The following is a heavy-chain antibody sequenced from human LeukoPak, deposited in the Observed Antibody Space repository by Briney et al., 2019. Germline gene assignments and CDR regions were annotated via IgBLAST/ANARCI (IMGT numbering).Heavy chain of an antibody. Sequence: GGSLRLSCAASGFTFSSYAMHWVRQAPGKGLEYVSAISSNGGSTYYANSVKGRFTIPRDNSKSTLYLQMGSLRAEDMAVYYCARNHDDYGDYGYYYYYYMDVWGKGTTVTISS. CDR3: ARNHDDYGDYGYYYYYYMDV. CDR1: GFTFSSYA. CDR2: ISSNGGST. J-gene: IGHJ6*03. D-gene: IGHD4-17*01. V-gene: IGHV3-64*01.